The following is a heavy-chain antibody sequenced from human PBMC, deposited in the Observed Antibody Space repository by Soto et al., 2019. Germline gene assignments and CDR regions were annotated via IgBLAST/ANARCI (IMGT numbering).Heavy chain of an antibody. V-gene: IGHV3-23*01. CDR2: ISGSGGST. J-gene: IGHJ4*02. Sequence: GGSLRLSCAASGFTFSSYAMSWVRQAPGKGLEWVSAISGSGGSTYYADSVKGRFTISRDNSKNTLYLQMNSLRAEDTAVYYCAKDHAMLYTYYDFWSGRRPGFDYWGQGTLVTVSS. D-gene: IGHD3-3*01. CDR1: GFTFSSYA. CDR3: AKDHAMLYTYYDFWSGRRPGFDY.